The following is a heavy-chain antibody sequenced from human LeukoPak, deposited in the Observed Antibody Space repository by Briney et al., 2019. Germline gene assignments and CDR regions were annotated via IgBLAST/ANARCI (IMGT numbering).Heavy chain of an antibody. Sequence: TSETLSLTCTVSGGSISSGDYYWRWIRQPPGKGLEWIGYIYYSGSTYYNPSLKSRVTISVDTSKNQFSLKLSSVTAADTCVYYCARVIVGATFDYWGQGTLVTVSS. CDR1: GGSISSGDYY. D-gene: IGHD1-26*01. V-gene: IGHV4-30-4*08. J-gene: IGHJ4*02. CDR3: ARVIVGATFDY. CDR2: IYYSGST.